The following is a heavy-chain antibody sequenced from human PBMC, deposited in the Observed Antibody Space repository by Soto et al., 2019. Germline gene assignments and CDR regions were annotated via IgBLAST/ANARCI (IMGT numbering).Heavy chain of an antibody. CDR1: GFSFSSYG. J-gene: IGHJ4*02. CDR2: IWNDGSNE. CDR3: ARDQTDSGGYSEY. D-gene: IGHD3-22*01. Sequence: SLRLSCKASGFSFSSYGMHWIRQAPGKGLEWLEIIWNDGSNEYYADSVKGRFTISRDNSKNTLYLQLNNLRAEDTAVYFCARDQTDSGGYSEYWGQGTLVTVSS. V-gene: IGHV3-33*01.